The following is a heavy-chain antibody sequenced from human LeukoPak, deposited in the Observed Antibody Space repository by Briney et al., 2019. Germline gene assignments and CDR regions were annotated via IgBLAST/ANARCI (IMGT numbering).Heavy chain of an antibody. J-gene: IGHJ4*02. CDR2: IKQDGSEK. V-gene: IGHV3-7*01. D-gene: IGHD7-27*01. Sequence: PGGSLRLSCAASGFTFSNYWMSWVRQAPGKGLEWAANIKQDGSEKFYVDSVKGRFTISRDNAKNSLYLQMNSLRAEGTAVYYCARDPSGDPIDYWGQGTLVTVSS. CDR3: ARDPSGDPIDY. CDR1: GFTFSNYW.